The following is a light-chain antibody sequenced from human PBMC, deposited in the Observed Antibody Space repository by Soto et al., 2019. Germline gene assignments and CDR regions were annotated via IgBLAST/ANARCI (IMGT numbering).Light chain of an antibody. V-gene: IGLV1-40*01. Sequence: QSVLTQPPSVSGAPGQRVTISCTGSSSNIGAGYDVHWYQQLPGTAPKLLIYGNSHRPSGVPDRFSGSKSGTSASLAITGLQAEDEADYYCQSYDSSLRGRVFGGGTKLTVL. J-gene: IGLJ3*02. CDR2: GNS. CDR3: QSYDSSLRGRV. CDR1: SSNIGAGYD.